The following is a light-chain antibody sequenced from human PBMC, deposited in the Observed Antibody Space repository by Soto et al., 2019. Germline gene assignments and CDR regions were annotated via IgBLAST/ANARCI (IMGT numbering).Light chain of an antibody. CDR2: EVT. Sequence: QSALTQPASVSGSPGQSITISCTGTSGDIGSYNRVSWYQQHPGKAPKLIIYEVTDRPSGVSNRFSGSKSGNTASLTISGLQAEDEAEYYCSSYAGKNFPFYVFGTGTKVTVL. CDR3: SSYAGKNFPFYV. J-gene: IGLJ1*01. CDR1: SGDIGSYNR. V-gene: IGLV2-23*02.